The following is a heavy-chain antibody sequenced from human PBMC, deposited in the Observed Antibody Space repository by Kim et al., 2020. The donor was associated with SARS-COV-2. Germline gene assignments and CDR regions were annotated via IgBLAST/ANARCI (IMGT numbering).Heavy chain of an antibody. D-gene: IGHD2-2*01. CDR3: ARDRCTSTSCRLDY. V-gene: IGHV1-2*02. Sequence: YAPKFQGRVTMTRDTSARTAYMELSRLRSDDTAVYYCARDRCTSTSCRLDYWGQGTLVTVSS. J-gene: IGHJ4*02.